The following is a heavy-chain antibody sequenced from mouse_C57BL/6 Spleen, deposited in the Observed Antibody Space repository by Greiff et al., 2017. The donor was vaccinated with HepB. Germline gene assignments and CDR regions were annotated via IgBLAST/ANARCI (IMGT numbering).Heavy chain of an antibody. V-gene: IGHV1-80*01. CDR3: ARGDSNLYYFDY. Sequence: QVQLKQSGAELVKPGASVKISCKASGYAFSSYWMNWVKQRPGKGLEWIGQIYPGDGDTNYNGKFKGKATLTADKSSSTAYMQLSSLTSEDSAVYFCARGDSNLYYFDYWGQGTTLTVSS. D-gene: IGHD2-5*01. CDR2: IYPGDGDT. J-gene: IGHJ2*01. CDR1: GYAFSSYW.